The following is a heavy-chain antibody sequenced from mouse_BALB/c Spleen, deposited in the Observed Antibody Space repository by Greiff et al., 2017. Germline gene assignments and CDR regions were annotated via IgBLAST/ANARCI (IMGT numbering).Heavy chain of an antibody. D-gene: IGHD1-1*01. Sequence: EVKVVESGGGLVKPGGSLKLSCAASGFTFSSYTMSWVRQTPEKRLEWVATISSGGGNTYYPDSVKGRFTISRDNAKNNLYLQMSSLRSEDTALYYCARSGSSPYYYAMDYWGQGTSVTVSS. CDR1: GFTFSSYT. J-gene: IGHJ4*01. CDR3: ARSGSSPYYYAMDY. V-gene: IGHV5-9*03. CDR2: ISSGGGNT.